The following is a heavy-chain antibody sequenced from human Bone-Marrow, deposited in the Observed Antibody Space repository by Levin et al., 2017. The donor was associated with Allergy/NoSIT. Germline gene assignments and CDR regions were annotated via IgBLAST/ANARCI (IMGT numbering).Heavy chain of an antibody. CDR1: GFTFSSYS. J-gene: IGHJ3*02. CDR2: ISSSSSYI. V-gene: IGHV3-21*01. Sequence: TGGSLRLSCAASGFTFSSYSMNWVRQAPGKGLEWVSSISSSSSYIYYADSVKGRFTISRDNAKNSLYLQMNSLRAEDTAVYYCARESQIPYYYDSSGGAFDIWGQGTMVTVSS. CDR3: ARESQIPYYYDSSGGAFDI. D-gene: IGHD3-22*01.